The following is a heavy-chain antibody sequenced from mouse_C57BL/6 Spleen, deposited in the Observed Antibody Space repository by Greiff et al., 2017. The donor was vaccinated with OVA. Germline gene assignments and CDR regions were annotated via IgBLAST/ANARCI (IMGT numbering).Heavy chain of an antibody. V-gene: IGHV5-12*01. J-gene: IGHJ2*01. Sequence: DVQLVESGGGLVQPGGSLKLSCAASGFTFSDYYMYWVRQTPEKRLEWVAYISNGGGSTYYPDTVKGRFTISRDNAKNTLYLQMSRLKSEDTAMYYCARQGMGSSYYFDYWGQGTTLTVSS. D-gene: IGHD1-1*01. CDR2: ISNGGGST. CDR1: GFTFSDYY. CDR3: ARQGMGSSYYFDY.